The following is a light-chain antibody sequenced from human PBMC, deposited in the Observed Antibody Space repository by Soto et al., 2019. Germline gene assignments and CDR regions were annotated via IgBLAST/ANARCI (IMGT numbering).Light chain of an antibody. CDR2: SSN. CDR3: AAWDVSLNVVV. CDR1: ASNIGSNP. J-gene: IGLJ2*01. V-gene: IGLV1-44*01. Sequence: QSVVTQPPSASGTPGQRVTISCSGSASNIGSNPVNWYQQLPGTAPKLLIYSSNHRPSGVPDRISGSKSGTSASLAISGLQSGDEADYYCAAWDVSLNVVVFGGGTQLTVL.